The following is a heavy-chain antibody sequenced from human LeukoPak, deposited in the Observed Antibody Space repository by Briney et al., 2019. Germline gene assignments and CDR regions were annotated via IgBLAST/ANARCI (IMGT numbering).Heavy chain of an antibody. CDR2: IYPGDSDT. CDR1: GYSFTSYW. V-gene: IGHV5-51*01. D-gene: IGHD3-10*01. CDR3: ARTTMVRGVTRHFDY. Sequence: GGSLKISCKGSGYSFTSYWIGWVRQMPGKGLEWMGIIYPGDSDTRYSPSFQGQVTISADKSISTAYLQWSSLKASDTAMYYCARTTMVRGVTRHFDYWGQGTLVTVSS. J-gene: IGHJ4*02.